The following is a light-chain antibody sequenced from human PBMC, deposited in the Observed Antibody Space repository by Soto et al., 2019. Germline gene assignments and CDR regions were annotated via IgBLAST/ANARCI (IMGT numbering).Light chain of an antibody. CDR1: QSISNY. CDR3: QQSYNTPPWT. CDR2: AAS. V-gene: IGKV1-39*01. J-gene: IGKJ1*01. Sequence: DIQITQSPSSLYASVGDRVTITCRASQSISNYLNWYRQKPGKAPQLLIYAASSLQSGVPSRFSGSGSGTDFTLTISSLQPEDFATYYCQQSYNTPPWTFGQGTKVDIK.